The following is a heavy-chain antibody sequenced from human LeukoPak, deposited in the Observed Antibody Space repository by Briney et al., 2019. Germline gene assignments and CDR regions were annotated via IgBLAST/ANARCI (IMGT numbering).Heavy chain of an antibody. V-gene: IGHV4-4*02. J-gene: IGHJ4*02. Sequence: SGTLSLTCAVSGGSFTSSNWWIWVRQPPGKGLEGIGEIYHSGTTSYNPSLKSRVTMSVDKSKNQFSLKLSSVTAADTAVYYCARAGSGTYYNALDYWGQGILVTVSS. CDR1: GGSFTSSNW. CDR3: ARAGSGTYYNALDY. D-gene: IGHD3-10*01. CDR2: IYHSGTT.